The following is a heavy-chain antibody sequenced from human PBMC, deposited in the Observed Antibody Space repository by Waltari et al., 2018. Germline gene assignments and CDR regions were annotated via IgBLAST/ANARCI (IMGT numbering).Heavy chain of an antibody. CDR3: AREYMESSGQN. Sequence: QVQLVQSGAEVKKPGSSVKVSCKASGGTFSSYAISWVRQAPGQGLEWMGVIIPILGTANYARKIQGRVAITADKSPSTAYMELSSLRSEDTAVYYCAREYMESSGQNGGQGTLVTVSS. J-gene: IGHJ4*02. D-gene: IGHD6-19*01. CDR1: GGTFSSYA. V-gene: IGHV1-69*14. CDR2: IIPILGTA.